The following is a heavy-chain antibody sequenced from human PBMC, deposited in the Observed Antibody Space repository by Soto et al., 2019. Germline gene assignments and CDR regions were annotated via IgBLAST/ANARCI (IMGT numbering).Heavy chain of an antibody. CDR1: GYTFTSYY. Sequence: GASVKVSCKASGYTFTSYYMHWVRQAPGQGLEWMGIINPSGGSTSYAQKFQGRVTMTRDTSTSTVYMELSSLRSEDTAVYYCARALQRLWSSTCFDYWGQGTLVTVSS. CDR2: INPSGGST. CDR3: ARALQRLWSSTCFDY. D-gene: IGHD3-10*01. V-gene: IGHV1-46*01. J-gene: IGHJ4*02.